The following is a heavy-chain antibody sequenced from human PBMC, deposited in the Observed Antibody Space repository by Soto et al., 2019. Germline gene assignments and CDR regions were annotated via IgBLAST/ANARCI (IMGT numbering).Heavy chain of an antibody. CDR3: AHSPDHCDTLDY. CDR1: GFSLSTSGVG. CDR2: IYWDDDK. J-gene: IGHJ4*02. D-gene: IGHD4-17*01. V-gene: IGHV2-5*02. Sequence: QITLKESGPTLVKPTQTLTLTCTFSGFSLSTSGVGVGWIRQPPGKALEWLALIYWDDDKRYSPSLKSRLTIXNXXSKNQAVLTLTHIDPVHTATYYCAHSPDHCDTLDYWGQGTLVTVS.